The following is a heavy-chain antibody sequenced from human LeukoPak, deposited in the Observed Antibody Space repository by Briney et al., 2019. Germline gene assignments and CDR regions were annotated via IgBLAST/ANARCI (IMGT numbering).Heavy chain of an antibody. D-gene: IGHD4-17*01. V-gene: IGHV1-3*01. CDR2: VNAGNGNT. Sequence: ASVKVSCKASGYTFTGYYMHWVRQAPGQRLEWMGWVNAGNGNTKYSQKFQGRVTITRDTFASTAYMELSSLRSEDTAVYYCARDALYGFLDAFDIWGQGTMVSVSS. J-gene: IGHJ3*02. CDR1: GYTFTGYY. CDR3: ARDALYGFLDAFDI.